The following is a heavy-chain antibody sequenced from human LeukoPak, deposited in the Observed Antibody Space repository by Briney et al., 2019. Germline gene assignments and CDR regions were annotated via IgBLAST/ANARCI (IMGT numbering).Heavy chain of an antibody. J-gene: IGHJ4*02. V-gene: IGHV3-7*01. CDR1: GFTFSSYW. CDR2: IKQDGSEK. D-gene: IGHD5-12*01. Sequence: GGSLRLSCAASGFTFSSYWMSWVRQAPGKGLEWVANIKQDGSEKYYVDSVKGRFTISRDNAKNSLYLQMNSLRAEDTAVYYCARDLGGGYDPRHFYWGQGTLVTVSS. CDR3: ARDLGGGYDPRHFY.